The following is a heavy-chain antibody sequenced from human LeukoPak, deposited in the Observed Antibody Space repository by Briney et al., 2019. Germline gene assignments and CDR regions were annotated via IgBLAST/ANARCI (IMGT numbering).Heavy chain of an antibody. CDR2: IYYSGST. Sequence: PSETLSLTCTVSGGSISSSSYYWGWIRQPPGKGLEWIGSIYYSGSTYYNPSLKSRVTISVDTSKNQFSLKLSSVTAADTAVYYRARGGYDFGWNFDYWGQGTLVTVSS. CDR3: ARGGYDFGWNFDY. D-gene: IGHD5-12*01. J-gene: IGHJ4*02. CDR1: GGSISSSSYY. V-gene: IGHV4-39*01.